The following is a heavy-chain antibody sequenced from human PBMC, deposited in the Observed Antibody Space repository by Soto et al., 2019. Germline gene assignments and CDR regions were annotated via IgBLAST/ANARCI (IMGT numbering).Heavy chain of an antibody. J-gene: IGHJ4*01. V-gene: IGHV1-69*06. D-gene: IGHD5-12*01. CDR3: ATIRVRGVPLRFED. CDR1: GGLISKYS. Sequence: QVQLVQSGAEVRKPGSSVKVSCKTSGGLISKYSFNWVRQAPGQGLEWMGGVLPISGSTDYAQKFQGRLTITADRSTSTVYMELSRLRSDDTANYYCATIRVRGVPLRFEDGGQGMLISVSS. CDR2: VLPISGST.